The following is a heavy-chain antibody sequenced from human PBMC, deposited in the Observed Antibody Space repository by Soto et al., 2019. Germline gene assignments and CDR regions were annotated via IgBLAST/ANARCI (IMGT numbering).Heavy chain of an antibody. CDR2: ISGSGGST. Sequence: EVQLLESGGGLVQPGGSLRLSCAASGFTFSSYAMNWVRQAPGKGLEWVSVISGSGGSTYYADSVKGRFTISRDNSKNTLYLPINSLRAEDTAVYYCAKRAYGSDFDYWGQGTLVTVSS. CDR1: GFTFSSYA. D-gene: IGHD3-10*01. V-gene: IGHV3-23*01. CDR3: AKRAYGSDFDY. J-gene: IGHJ4*02.